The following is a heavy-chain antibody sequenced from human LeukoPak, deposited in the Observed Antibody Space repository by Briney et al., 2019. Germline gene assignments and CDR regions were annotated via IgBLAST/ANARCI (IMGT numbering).Heavy chain of an antibody. J-gene: IGHJ5*02. CDR1: GFTFSSHW. D-gene: IGHD5-12*01. CDR3: ARYSGYDYSWFDP. CDR2: IKEDGSEK. Sequence: GGSLRLSCAASGFTFSSHWMSWVRQAPGKGLEWVANIKEDGSEKYYVDSVKGRFTISRDNAKNSLYLQMNSLRAEDTAVYYCARYSGYDYSWFDPWGQGTLVTVSS. V-gene: IGHV3-7*03.